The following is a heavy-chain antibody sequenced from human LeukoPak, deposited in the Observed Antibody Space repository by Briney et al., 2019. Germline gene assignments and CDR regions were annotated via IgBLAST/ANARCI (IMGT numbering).Heavy chain of an antibody. CDR3: ARERCGYDFWSEGFCYFDY. CDR2: IIPIFGTA. V-gene: IGHV1-69*05. CDR1: GGTFSSYA. D-gene: IGHD3-3*01. J-gene: IGHJ4*02. Sequence: GSSVKVSCKASGGTFSSYAISWLRQAPGQGLEWMGGIIPIFGTANYAQKFQGRVTITTDESTSTAYMELSSLRSEDTAVYYCARERCGYDFWSEGFCYFDYWGQGTLVTVSS.